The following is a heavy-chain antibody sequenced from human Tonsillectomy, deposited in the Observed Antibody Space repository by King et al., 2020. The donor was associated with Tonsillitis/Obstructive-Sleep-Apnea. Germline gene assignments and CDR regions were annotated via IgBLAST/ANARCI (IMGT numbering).Heavy chain of an antibody. CDR3: ARHSTVTTWGFYYYMDV. D-gene: IGHD4-17*01. Sequence: VQLVESGGGLVKPGGSLRLSCAASGFTFSDYYMIWIRQAPGKGLEWVAYISSSGSFTNQVDSVRGRFTISRDNARKYVYLQMSGLRAEDTAVYYCARHSTVTTWGFYYYMDVWGKGTTVTVSS. CDR2: ISSSGSFT. V-gene: IGHV3-11*05. J-gene: IGHJ6*03. CDR1: GFTFSDYY.